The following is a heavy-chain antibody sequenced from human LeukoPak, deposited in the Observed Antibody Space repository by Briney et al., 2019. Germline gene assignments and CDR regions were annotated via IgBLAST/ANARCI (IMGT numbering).Heavy chain of an antibody. Sequence: GGSLRLSCAASGFTFSSYGMHWVRQAPGKGLEWVAVIWYDGRNKYYADSVKGRFTISRDNSKNTLYLQMNSLRAEDTAVYYCARDSGDGYNPYFDYWGQGTLVTVSS. J-gene: IGHJ4*02. V-gene: IGHV3-33*01. CDR2: IWYDGRNK. D-gene: IGHD5-24*01. CDR1: GFTFSSYG. CDR3: ARDSGDGYNPYFDY.